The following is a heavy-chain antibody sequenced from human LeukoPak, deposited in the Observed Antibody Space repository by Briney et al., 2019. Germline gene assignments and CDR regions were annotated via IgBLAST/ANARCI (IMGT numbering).Heavy chain of an antibody. CDR2: ISGSGGTT. D-gene: IGHD3-16*01. V-gene: IGHV3-23*01. CDR3: GEKGGDY. CDR1: GFTFSSYS. J-gene: IGHJ4*02. Sequence: GGSLRLSCAASGFTFSSYSMNWVRQAPGKGLEWVSTISGSGGTTNYADSVKGRFTISRDNSKNTLYLQMNSLTAEDTAVYYCGEKGGDYWGQGTLVTVSS.